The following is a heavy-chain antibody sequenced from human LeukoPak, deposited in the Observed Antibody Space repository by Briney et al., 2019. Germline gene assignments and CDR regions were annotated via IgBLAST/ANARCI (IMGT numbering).Heavy chain of an antibody. CDR3: ARVGSGYDYQFDY. D-gene: IGHD5-12*01. J-gene: IGHJ4*02. CDR1: GGSISSYY. CDR2: IYYSGST. V-gene: IGHV4-59*08. Sequence: SETLSLTCTVSGGSISSYYWSWVRQPPGKGLEWIGYIYYSGSTNYNPSLKSRVTISVDTSKNQFSLKLSSVTAADTAVYYCARVGSGYDYQFDYWGQGTLVTVSS.